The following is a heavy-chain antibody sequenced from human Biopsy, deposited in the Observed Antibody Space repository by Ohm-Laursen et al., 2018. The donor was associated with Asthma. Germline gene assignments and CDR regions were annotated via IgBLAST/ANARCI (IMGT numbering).Heavy chain of an antibody. CDR1: GGTFNTYV. V-gene: IGHV1-69*13. D-gene: IGHD2-2*01. CDR2: INSVFGTT. CDR3: ARKAGSCISRTCYSLDF. Sequence: SVKVSCNSLGGTFNTYVIGWVRQAPGQGLEWMGGINSVFGTTTYPQKFQDRVTITADDSTSTVYMELSSLRSEDTAVYYYARKAGSCISRTCYSLDFWGQGTLVTVSS. J-gene: IGHJ4*02.